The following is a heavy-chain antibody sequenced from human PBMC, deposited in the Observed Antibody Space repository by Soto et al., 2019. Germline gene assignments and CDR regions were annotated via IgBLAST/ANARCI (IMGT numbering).Heavy chain of an antibody. Sequence: QVQLVESGGGVVQPGRSLRLSCAASGFTFSSYGMHWVRQAPGKGLEWVAVISYDGSNKYYADSVKGRFTISRDNSKNTLYLQMNSLSAEATAVYYCAKAATSRLLWYFDLWGRGTLVTVSS. J-gene: IGHJ2*01. CDR2: ISYDGSNK. V-gene: IGHV3-30*18. D-gene: IGHD4-17*01. CDR1: GFTFSSYG. CDR3: AKAATSRLLWYFDL.